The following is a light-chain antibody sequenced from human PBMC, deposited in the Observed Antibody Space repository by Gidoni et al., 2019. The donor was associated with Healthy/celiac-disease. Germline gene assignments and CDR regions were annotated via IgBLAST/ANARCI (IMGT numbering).Light chain of an antibody. Sequence: QSALTQPASVSGSPGQSLPISCTGNSRDVGGYNYVSCYQQHPGKAPKLIIYDVSNRPSGVSYRFSGSKSCNTASLTISWLQAEDEADYYCSSYTSSSTYVVFGGGTKLTVL. CDR2: DVS. V-gene: IGLV2-14*03. CDR3: SSYTSSSTYVV. J-gene: IGLJ2*01. CDR1: SRDVGGYNY.